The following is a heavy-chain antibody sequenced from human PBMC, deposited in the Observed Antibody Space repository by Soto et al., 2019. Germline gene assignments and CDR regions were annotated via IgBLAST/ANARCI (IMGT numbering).Heavy chain of an antibody. Sequence: PGGSLRLSCAASGFTFSSHGMHWVRQAPGKGLEWVAVISYDGSNKYYADSVKGRFTISRDNSKNTLYLQMNSLRAEDTAVYYCAKDLTYYDFWSGLKTPHYYYYGMDVWGQGTTVTVSS. CDR3: AKDLTYYDFWSGLKTPHYYYYGMDV. CDR2: ISYDGSNK. V-gene: IGHV3-30*18. J-gene: IGHJ6*02. CDR1: GFTFSSHG. D-gene: IGHD3-3*01.